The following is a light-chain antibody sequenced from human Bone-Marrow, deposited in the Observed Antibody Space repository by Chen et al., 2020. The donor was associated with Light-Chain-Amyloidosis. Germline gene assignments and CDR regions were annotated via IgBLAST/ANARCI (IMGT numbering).Light chain of an antibody. CDR2: DAS. CDR1: QDISTF. J-gene: IGKJ2*01. CDR3: QQFDNLPLYT. Sequence: DIQMPQSPSSLSVSVGDRVTITCQASQDISTFLNWYQQKPGEAPRLLIYDASKLETGVPSRFSGSGSGTDFTFTISSLQPEDIATYYCQQFDNLPLYTFGQGTKLEI. V-gene: IGKV1-33*01.